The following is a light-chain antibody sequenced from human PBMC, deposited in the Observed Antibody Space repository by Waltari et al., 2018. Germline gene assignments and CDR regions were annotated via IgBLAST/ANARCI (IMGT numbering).Light chain of an antibody. Sequence: DIQMTQSPSTLSASVGERVTIPCRASESISDWLAWYQQKPGKAPKLLIDDASTLQSGVPSRFSGSGSGKEFTLTIASLQPDDSATYYCQQYYTYSAGVFGQGTTVEV. J-gene: IGKJ1*01. CDR3: QQYYTYSAGV. CDR1: ESISDW. CDR2: DAS. V-gene: IGKV1-5*01.